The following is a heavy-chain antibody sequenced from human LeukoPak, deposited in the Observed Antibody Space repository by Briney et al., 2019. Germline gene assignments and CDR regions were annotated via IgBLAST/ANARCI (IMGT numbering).Heavy chain of an antibody. Sequence: GGSLRLSCAASGFTFSSYSMNWVRQAPGKGLEWVSSISSSSSYIYYADSVKGRFTISRDNAKNSLYLQMNSLRAEDTAVYYYARASPYGWPHYYYYYMDVWGKGTTVTVSS. CDR1: GFTFSSYS. CDR3: ARASPYGWPHYYYYYMDV. V-gene: IGHV3-21*01. D-gene: IGHD4-17*01. CDR2: ISSSSSYI. J-gene: IGHJ6*03.